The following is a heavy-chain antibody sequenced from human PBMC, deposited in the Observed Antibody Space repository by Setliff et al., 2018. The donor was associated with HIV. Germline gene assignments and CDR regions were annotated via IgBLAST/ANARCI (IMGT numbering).Heavy chain of an antibody. V-gene: IGHV1-3*01. CDR1: GYIFTTYA. J-gene: IGHJ4*02. D-gene: IGHD2-15*01. Sequence: ASVKVSCKASGYIFTTYAVHWVRQAPGQRLEWMGWINDGNDNTKYSQNFQGRVTITRDASASTVYMELSSLRSEDTAVYYCAREGPKGYCSGGSCYIYWGQGTLVTVSS. CDR3: AREGPKGYCSGGSCYIY. CDR2: INDGNDNT.